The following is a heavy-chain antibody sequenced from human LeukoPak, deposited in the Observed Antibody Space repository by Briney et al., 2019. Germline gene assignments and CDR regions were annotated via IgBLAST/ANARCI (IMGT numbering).Heavy chain of an antibody. V-gene: IGHV3-48*02. D-gene: IGHD1-26*01. Sequence: GGSLRLSCAASGFTLSSYSMNWVRQAPGKGLEWVSYISSSSSTTYYADSVEGRCTISRDNAKKSLYLQMNSLRDEDTAVYYCARVVVGATSHWFDPWGQGTLVTVSS. CDR1: GFTLSSYS. J-gene: IGHJ5*02. CDR2: ISSSSSTT. CDR3: ARVVVGATSHWFDP.